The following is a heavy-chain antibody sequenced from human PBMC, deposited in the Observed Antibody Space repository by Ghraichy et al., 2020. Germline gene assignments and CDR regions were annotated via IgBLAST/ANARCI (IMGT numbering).Heavy chain of an antibody. CDR1: GGSIGTYY. D-gene: IGHD6-6*01. Sequence: SETLSLTCTVSGGSIGTYYWSWIRQPPGKGLEWIGYIYYSGSTNYNPSLKSRVTISVDTSKRQISLKLSSVTAAGTAVYYCVRDRAYSSSSGSDIWGQGTMVTVSS. CDR2: IYYSGST. CDR3: VRDRAYSSSSGSDI. J-gene: IGHJ3*02. V-gene: IGHV4-59*01.